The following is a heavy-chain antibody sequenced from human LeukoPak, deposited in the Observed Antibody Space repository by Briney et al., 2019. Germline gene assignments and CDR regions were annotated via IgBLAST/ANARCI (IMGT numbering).Heavy chain of an antibody. CDR3: ARDANYHVSSDYYDAFDI. J-gene: IGHJ3*02. CDR2: ISSSSSYI. D-gene: IGHD3-22*01. V-gene: IGHV3-21*01. Sequence: PGGSLRLSCAASGFTFSSYSMNWVRQAPGKGLEWASSISSSSSYIYYADSVKGRFTISRDNSKNTLYLQMNSLRAEDTAVYYCARDANYHVSSDYYDAFDIWGQGTMVTVSS. CDR1: GFTFSSYS.